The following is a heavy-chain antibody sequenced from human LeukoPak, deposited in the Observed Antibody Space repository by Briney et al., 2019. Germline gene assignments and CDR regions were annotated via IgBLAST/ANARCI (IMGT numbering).Heavy chain of an antibody. CDR2: ISGSGGGT. CDR1: GVTFSSYV. CDR3: AKDLFSNYYDSNYFDH. D-gene: IGHD3-22*01. J-gene: IGHJ4*02. V-gene: IGHV3-23*01. Sequence: GGSLRLSCEASGVTFSSYVMSWVRQAPGKGPGWVSGISGSGGGTYYADFVKGRFAISRDNSKNTLYLQMNSLRAEDSAVYYCAKDLFSNYYDSNYFDHWGQGTLVTVSS.